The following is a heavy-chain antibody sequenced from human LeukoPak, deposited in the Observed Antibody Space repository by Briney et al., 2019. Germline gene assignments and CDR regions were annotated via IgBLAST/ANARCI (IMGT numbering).Heavy chain of an antibody. J-gene: IGHJ4*02. D-gene: IGHD3-10*01. V-gene: IGHV4-34*01. CDR3: ARVGRINTMVRGVKRGNFDY. CDR2: INHSGST. CDR1: GGSFSGYY. Sequence: PSETLSLTCAVYGGSFSGYYWSWIRQPPGKGLEWIGEINHSGSTNYNPSLKSRVTISVDTSKNQFSLTLSSVTAADTAVYYCARVGRINTMVRGVKRGNFDYWGQGTLVTVSS.